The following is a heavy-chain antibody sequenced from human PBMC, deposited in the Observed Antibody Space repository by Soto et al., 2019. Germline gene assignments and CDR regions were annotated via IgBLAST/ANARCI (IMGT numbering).Heavy chain of an antibody. CDR3: AKVPHLIVGPTAYFDY. J-gene: IGHJ4*02. D-gene: IGHD1-26*01. Sequence: PGGSLRLSCAASGFTFTSYAMSWVRQALGKGLEWVSAISANSGGTFYADSVKGRFTISRDISKKTLYLQMNNLRAEDTAVFYCAKVPHLIVGPTAYFDYWGQGTQVTVSS. V-gene: IGHV3-23*01. CDR2: ISANSGGT. CDR1: GFTFTSYA.